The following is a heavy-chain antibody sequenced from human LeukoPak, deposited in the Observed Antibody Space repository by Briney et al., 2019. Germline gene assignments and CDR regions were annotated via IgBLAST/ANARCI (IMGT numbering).Heavy chain of an antibody. V-gene: IGHV3-64D*09. J-gene: IGHJ4*02. CDR3: VKGQEVVYAPTFDY. CDR2: IGTSGIST. D-gene: IGHD2-8*02. Sequence: GGSLRLSCSASGFTFSTYAIHCVRQAPGKGLQYVSSIGTSGISTYYADSVTGRFTISRDNSKNSLYLQMSNLRPEDTAVYYCVKGQEVVYAPTFDYWGQGILVTVSS. CDR1: GFTFSTYA.